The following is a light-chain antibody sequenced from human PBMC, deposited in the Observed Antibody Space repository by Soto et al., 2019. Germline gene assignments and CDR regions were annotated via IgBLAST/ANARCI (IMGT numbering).Light chain of an antibody. V-gene: IGKV1-5*02. Sequence: DIQMTQSPSTLSASVGDRVTIICRASQNIGNWLAWYHQKPGKTPDLLIYDASSLESGVPLRFSGSGSGTEFTLTISSLQTDDSATYYCQQYNDEPWTFGQGTKVEIK. J-gene: IGKJ1*01. CDR1: QNIGNW. CDR3: QQYNDEPWT. CDR2: DAS.